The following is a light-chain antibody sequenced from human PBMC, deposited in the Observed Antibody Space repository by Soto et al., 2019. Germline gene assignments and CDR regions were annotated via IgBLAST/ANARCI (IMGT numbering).Light chain of an antibody. J-gene: IGKJ5*01. CDR3: QHYHSSSFT. Sequence: DVQMIQSPSSLSESVGERVSITCRASKGIGNDVGWYGQKPGRAPKRLIYLTYRLQTGVPSRFSGSGSGTEFSLISSKLRPDYLATYYRQHYHSSSFTFGQGTRLEIK. V-gene: IGKV1-17*02. CDR1: KGIGND. CDR2: LTY.